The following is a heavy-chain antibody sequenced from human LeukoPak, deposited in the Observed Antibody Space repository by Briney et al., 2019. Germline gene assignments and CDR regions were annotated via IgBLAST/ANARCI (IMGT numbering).Heavy chain of an antibody. D-gene: IGHD1-14*01. CDR1: GGSFSGYY. J-gene: IGHJ5*02. V-gene: IGHV4-34*01. Sequence: PSETLSLTCAVYGGSFSGYYWSWIRQPPGKGLEWIGEINHSGSTNYNPSPKSRVTISVDTSKNQFSLKLSSVTAADTAVYYCARESSREPFDPWGQGTLVTVSS. CDR2: INHSGST. CDR3: ARESSREPFDP.